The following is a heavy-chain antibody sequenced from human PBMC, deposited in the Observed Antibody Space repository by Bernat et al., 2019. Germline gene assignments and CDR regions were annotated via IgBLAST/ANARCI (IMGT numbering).Heavy chain of an antibody. V-gene: IGHV3-30*02. J-gene: IGHJ4*02. CDR3: AGGLTHFDY. Sequence: QVQLVESGGGVVQPGGSPRLSCAASGFTFSSYGMHWVRQAPGKGLEWVAFIRYDGSNKYYADSVKGRFTISRDNSKNTLYLQMNSLRAEDTAVYYCAGGLTHFDYWGQGTLVTVSS. CDR1: GFTFSSYG. CDR2: IRYDGSNK. D-gene: IGHD3-16*01.